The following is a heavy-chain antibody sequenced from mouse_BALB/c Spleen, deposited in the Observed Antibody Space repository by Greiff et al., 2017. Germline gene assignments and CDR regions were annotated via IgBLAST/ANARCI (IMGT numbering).Heavy chain of an antibody. CDR2: IYPGDGDT. D-gene: IGHD2-2*01. Sequence: VQLQQSGAELARPGASVKLSCKASGYTFTSYWMQWVKQRPGQGLEWIGAIYPGDGDTRYTQKFKGKATLTADKSSSTAYMQLSSLASEDSAVYYCSRFGYDGDYHAMDYWGQGTSVTVSS. CDR3: SRFGYDGDYHAMDY. J-gene: IGHJ4*01. CDR1: GYTFTSYW. V-gene: IGHV1-87*01.